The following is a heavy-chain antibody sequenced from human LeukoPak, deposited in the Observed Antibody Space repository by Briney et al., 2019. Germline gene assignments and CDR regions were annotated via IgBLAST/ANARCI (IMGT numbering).Heavy chain of an antibody. J-gene: IGHJ5*02. D-gene: IGHD1-14*01. V-gene: IGHV1-24*01. CDR2: IDREDGQT. Sequence: ASVKVSCKVSGYALNELSIHWVRQAPGKGLEWVGGIDREDGQTIDAQNFQGRVTLTEDTSAQIAYMEVTSLRSGDTAVYYCATKNLFHLWGQGTLVTVSS. CDR3: ATKNLFHL. CDR1: GYALNELS.